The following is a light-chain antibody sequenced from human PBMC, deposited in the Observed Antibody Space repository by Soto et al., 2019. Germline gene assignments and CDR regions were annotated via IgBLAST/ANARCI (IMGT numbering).Light chain of an antibody. CDR1: QSVSNSY. Sequence: EIVLTQSPGTLSLSPGERATLSCRASQSVSNSYLAWYQQKPGQAPRLLLYGASSRATVIPDRFSGSGSVTDFTITISSLEPEDFEVYYCQQYCSSPCTFGGGTKVDIK. J-gene: IGKJ4*01. CDR3: QQYCSSPCT. CDR2: GAS. V-gene: IGKV3-20*01.